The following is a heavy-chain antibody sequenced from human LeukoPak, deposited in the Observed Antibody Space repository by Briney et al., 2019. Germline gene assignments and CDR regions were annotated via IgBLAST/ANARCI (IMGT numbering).Heavy chain of an antibody. CDR2: ISYDGSNK. D-gene: IGHD3-3*01. V-gene: IGHV3-30-3*01. CDR1: GFTFNIYD. J-gene: IGHJ6*04. CDR3: ASLTVFGVG. Sequence: GGSLRLSCAASGFTFNIYDMHWVRQAPGKGLEWVAHISYDGSNKYYTDSVKGRFTISRDNSKNTLSLQMRAEDTAVYYCASLTVFGVGGGKGTTVTVSS.